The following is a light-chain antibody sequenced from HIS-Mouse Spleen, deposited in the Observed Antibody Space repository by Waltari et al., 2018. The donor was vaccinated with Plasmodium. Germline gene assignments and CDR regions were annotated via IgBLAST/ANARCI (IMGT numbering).Light chain of an antibody. CDR2: GAS. CDR3: QQYNNWSFT. Sequence: EIVMTQSPATLSVSPGERATISCRASQSVSSNLAWYQQKPGQAPMILIYGASTRATGIPARFSGSGSGTEFTLTISSLQSEDFAVYYCQQYNNWSFTFGPGTKVDIK. V-gene: IGKV3-15*01. J-gene: IGKJ3*01. CDR1: QSVSSN.